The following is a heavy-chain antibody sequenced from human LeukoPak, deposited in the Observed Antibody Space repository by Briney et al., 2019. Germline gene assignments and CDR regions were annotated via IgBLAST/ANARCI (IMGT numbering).Heavy chain of an antibody. D-gene: IGHD6-6*01. CDR3: ARRPLLYSSSSGTAVSTFDC. J-gene: IGHJ4*02. CDR1: GGSFSGYY. CDR2: INHSGST. V-gene: IGHV4-34*01. Sequence: PSETLSLTCAVYGGSFSGYYWSWIRQPPGKGLEWIGSINHSGSTNYNPSLKSRVTISVDTSKTQFSLKLSSVTAADTAVYYCARRPLLYSSSSGTAVSTFDCWGQGTLVTVSS.